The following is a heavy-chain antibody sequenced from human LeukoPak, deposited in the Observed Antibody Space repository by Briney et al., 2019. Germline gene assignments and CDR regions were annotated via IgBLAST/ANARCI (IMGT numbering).Heavy chain of an antibody. CDR2: IYSGGST. Sequence: PGGSLRLSCAASGFTVSSNYMSWVRQAPGKGLEWVSVIYSGGSTYYADSVKGRFTISRDNSKNTLYLQMNSLGAEDTAVYYCARDSSYYGSGSYRNWGQGTLVTVSS. D-gene: IGHD3-10*01. J-gene: IGHJ4*02. CDR1: GFTVSSNY. CDR3: ARDSSYYGSGSYRN. V-gene: IGHV3-66*01.